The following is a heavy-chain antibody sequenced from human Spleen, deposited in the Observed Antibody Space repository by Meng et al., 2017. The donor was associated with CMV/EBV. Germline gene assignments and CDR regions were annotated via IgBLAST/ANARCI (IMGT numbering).Heavy chain of an antibody. CDR3: AKDLMGSSSWYEGQVRGMGV. Sequence: GGSLRLSCAASGLTFSNYAMTWVRQAPGKELEWVSAVSGSGSGTYYADSVKGRFTISRDNSKNTLYLQMNRLRAEDTAVYYCAKDLMGSSSWYEGQVRGMGVWGQGTTVTVSS. CDR1: GLTFSNYA. D-gene: IGHD6-19*01. V-gene: IGHV3-23*01. J-gene: IGHJ6*02. CDR2: VSGSGSGT.